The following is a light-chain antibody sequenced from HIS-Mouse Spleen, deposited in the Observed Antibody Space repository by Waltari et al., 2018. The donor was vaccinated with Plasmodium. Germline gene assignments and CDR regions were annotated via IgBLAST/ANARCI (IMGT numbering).Light chain of an antibody. CDR1: SSDVGGSNY. Sequence: QPALTQPPSASGSPGQSVTISCTGTSSDVGGSNYVSWYQQHPGKAPKLMIYGVSKRPSGVPDRFSGSKSGNTASLTVSGLQAEDEADYYCSSYAGSNNLVFGGGTKLTVL. CDR2: GVS. CDR3: SSYAGSNNLV. V-gene: IGLV2-8*01. J-gene: IGLJ2*01.